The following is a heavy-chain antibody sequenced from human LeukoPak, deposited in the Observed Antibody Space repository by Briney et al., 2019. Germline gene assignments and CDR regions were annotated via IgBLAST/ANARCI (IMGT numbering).Heavy chain of an antibody. J-gene: IGHJ4*02. D-gene: IGHD3-22*01. CDR3: ASGTYDNSGYYYVIFDY. Sequence: SETLSLTCTVSGGSISSGGYYWSWIRQHPGKGLEWIGYIYYSRSTYYNPSLKSRVTISVDTSKNQFSLKLSSVTAADTAVYYCASGTYDNSGYYYVIFDYWGQGTLVTVSS. CDR1: GGSISSGGYY. V-gene: IGHV4-31*03. CDR2: IYYSRST.